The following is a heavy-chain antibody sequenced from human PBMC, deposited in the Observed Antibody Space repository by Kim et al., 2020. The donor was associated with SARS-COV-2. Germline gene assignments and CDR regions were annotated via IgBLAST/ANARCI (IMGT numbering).Heavy chain of an antibody. CDR3: ARGPIVATTHNWFDP. CDR1: GDTFSSYA. CDR2: IIPILDIA. Sequence: SVKVSCKASGDTFSSYAISWVRQAPGQGLEWMGRIIPILDIANYAQKFQGRVTITADKSTTTAYMELSSLRSEDTAVYYCARGPIVATTHNWFDPWGQGTLVTVSS. V-gene: IGHV1-69*04. D-gene: IGHD5-12*01. J-gene: IGHJ5*02.